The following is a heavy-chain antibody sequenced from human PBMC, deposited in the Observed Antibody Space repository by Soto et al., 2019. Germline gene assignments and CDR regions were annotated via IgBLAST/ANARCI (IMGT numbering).Heavy chain of an antibody. CDR2: IYHSGST. D-gene: IGHD3-10*01. Sequence: PSETLSLTCAVSGGSISSSNWWSWVRQPPGKGLEWIGEIYHSGSTNYNPSLKSRVTISVDKSKNQFSLKLSSVTAADTAVYYCASSQYYYGSGSLGWFDPWGQGTLVT. J-gene: IGHJ5*02. CDR3: ASSQYYYGSGSLGWFDP. V-gene: IGHV4-4*02. CDR1: GGSISSSNW.